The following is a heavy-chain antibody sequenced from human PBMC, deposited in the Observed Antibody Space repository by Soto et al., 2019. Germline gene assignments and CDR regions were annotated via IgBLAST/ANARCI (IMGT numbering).Heavy chain of an antibody. D-gene: IGHD1-20*01. CDR1: GYTLFDDY. CDR2: INPRNRDR. J-gene: IGHJ6*04. CDR3: ARSEVTGIEVREF. V-gene: IGHV1-2*02. Sequence: ASPNLSCKTSGYTLFDDYPYWVRQAPGQRLECMGWINPRNRDRRYAQKFQGRVTIIRDTIITTTYMDLSALTSDDTAVYYCARSEVTGIEVREFWGKDTTFSTSS.